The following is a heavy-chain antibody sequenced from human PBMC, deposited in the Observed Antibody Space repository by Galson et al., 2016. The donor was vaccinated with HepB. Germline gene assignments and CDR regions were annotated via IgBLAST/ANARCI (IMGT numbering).Heavy chain of an antibody. D-gene: IGHD3-10*01. CDR2: INPDNGYA. CDR3: ARWFGAENSHYGLDV. J-gene: IGHJ6*02. Sequence: SVKVSCKASGYTFITYDMHWVRQVPGQGLEWMAWINPDNGYAGYEQKFQGRLTLTRNSLIDTAYMELSSLRSEDTAVYYCARWFGAENSHYGLDVWGQGTTVTVSS. V-gene: IGHV1-8*01. CDR1: GYTFITYD.